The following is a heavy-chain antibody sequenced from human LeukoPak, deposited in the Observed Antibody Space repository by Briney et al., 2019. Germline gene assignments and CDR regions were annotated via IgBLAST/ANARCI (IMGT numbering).Heavy chain of an antibody. Sequence: KSSETLSLTCSVSGGSISRSSAYWGWIRQSPGEGLEWIGTIYYDGRTYYNPSLESRVTISMDTSKNQFSLNLSSVTAADTAVYYCTRDRQLEWFYSWGQGTLVTVSS. V-gene: IGHV4-39*07. J-gene: IGHJ5*01. D-gene: IGHD3-10*01. CDR2: IYYDGRT. CDR3: TRDRQLEWFYS. CDR1: GGSISRSSAY.